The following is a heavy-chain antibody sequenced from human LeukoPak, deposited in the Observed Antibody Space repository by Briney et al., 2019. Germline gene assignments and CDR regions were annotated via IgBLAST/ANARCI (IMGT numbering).Heavy chain of an antibody. CDR2: IYYSGST. J-gene: IGHJ4*02. CDR3: AGGFDSSKMGD. CDR1: GDSISSSSYY. D-gene: IGHD6-13*01. Sequence: SETLSLTCTVSGDSISSSSYYWGWIRQPPGKGLEWIGSIYYSGSTYYNPSLKSRVTVSVDTSKNQFSLKLSSVTAADTAVYYCAGGFDSSKMGDWGQGTLVTVSS. V-gene: IGHV4-39*01.